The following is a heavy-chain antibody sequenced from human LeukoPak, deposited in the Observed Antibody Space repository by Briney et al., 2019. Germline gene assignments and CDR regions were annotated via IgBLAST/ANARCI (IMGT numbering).Heavy chain of an antibody. D-gene: IGHD4-17*01. J-gene: IGHJ4*02. CDR2: IRSKANRYAT. Sequence: PGGALRLSCAGSGFTVSGSAMHWVRQASGKGREWVGRIRSKANRYATAYAASVKGRFTISRDDSKNTAYLQMNSLKTEDTAVYYCTRERYGDFDYWGQGTLVTVSS. V-gene: IGHV3-73*01. CDR3: TRERYGDFDY. CDR1: GFTVSGSA.